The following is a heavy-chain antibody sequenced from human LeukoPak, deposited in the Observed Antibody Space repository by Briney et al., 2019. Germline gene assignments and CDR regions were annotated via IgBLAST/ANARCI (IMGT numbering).Heavy chain of an antibody. CDR3: ARDLRSRIAARLLLDSSGGY. J-gene: IGHJ4*02. D-gene: IGHD6-6*01. Sequence: GGSLRLSCAASGFTFFTYAMSWVRQAPGKGLEWVSGISGSGGGTYYADSVKGRFTISRDNSKNTLYLQMNSLRAEDTAVYYCARDLRSRIAARLLLDSSGGYWGQGTLVTVSS. V-gene: IGHV3-23*01. CDR1: GFTFFTYA. CDR2: ISGSGGGT.